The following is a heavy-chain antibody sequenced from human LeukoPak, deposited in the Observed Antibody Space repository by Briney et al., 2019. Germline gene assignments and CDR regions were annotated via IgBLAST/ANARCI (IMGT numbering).Heavy chain of an antibody. Sequence: ASVKVSCKVSGYTLTELSMHWVRQAPGKGLEWMGGFDPEDGETIYAQKFQGRVTMTEDTSTDTAYMELSSLRSEDTAVYYCATYPTFSYGSGSYAFDIWGRGTMVTVSS. CDR2: FDPEDGET. D-gene: IGHD3-10*01. CDR3: ATYPTFSYGSGSYAFDI. J-gene: IGHJ3*02. CDR1: GYTLTELS. V-gene: IGHV1-24*01.